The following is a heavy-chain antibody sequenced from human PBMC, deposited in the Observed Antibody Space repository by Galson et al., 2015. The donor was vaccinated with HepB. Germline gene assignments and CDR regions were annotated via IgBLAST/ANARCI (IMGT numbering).Heavy chain of an antibody. CDR3: ARWRWRMGNFAFDL. V-gene: IGHV3-7*01. Sequence: SLRLSCAASGFTFRTYWMSWVRQAPGKGLEWVATIKRDDSEKDFVDSVKGRFTISRDNSNNSQFLQMNSLRVEDTAVYYCARWRWRMGNFAFDLWGQGTMVSVPS. J-gene: IGHJ3*01. CDR2: IKRDDSEK. CDR1: GFTFRTYW. D-gene: IGHD1-7*01.